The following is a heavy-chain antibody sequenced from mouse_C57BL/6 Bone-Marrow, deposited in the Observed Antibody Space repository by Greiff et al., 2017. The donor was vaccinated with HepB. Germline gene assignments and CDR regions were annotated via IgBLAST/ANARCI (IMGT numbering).Heavy chain of an antibody. D-gene: IGHD1-1*01. V-gene: IGHV1-76*01. J-gene: IGHJ3*01. Sequence: QVQLKESGAELVRPGASVKLSCKASGYTFTDYYINWVKQRPGQGLEWIARIYPGSGNTYYNEKFKGKATLTAEKSSSTAYMQLSSLTSEDSAVYFCARGYGSSPLAYWGQGTLVTVSA. CDR3: ARGYGSSPLAY. CDR1: GYTFTDYY. CDR2: IYPGSGNT.